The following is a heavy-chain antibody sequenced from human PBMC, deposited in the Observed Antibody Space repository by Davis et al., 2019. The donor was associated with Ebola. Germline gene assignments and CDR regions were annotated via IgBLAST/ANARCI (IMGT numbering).Heavy chain of an antibody. CDR1: GFTFSDYW. CDR2: INSDGSST. J-gene: IGHJ5*02. CDR3: ARGHGSSPDNWFDP. D-gene: IGHD1-26*01. V-gene: IGHV3-74*01. Sequence: PGGSLRLSCAASGFTFSDYWMHWVRQAPGKGLVWASRINSDGSSTSYADSVKGRFTISRDNAKNTLYLQMNSLRAEDTAVYYCARGHGSSPDNWFDPWGQGTLVTVSS.